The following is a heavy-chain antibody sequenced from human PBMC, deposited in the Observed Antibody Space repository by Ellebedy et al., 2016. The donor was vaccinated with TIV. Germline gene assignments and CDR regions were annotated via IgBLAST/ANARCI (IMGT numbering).Heavy chain of an antibody. V-gene: IGHV3-33*08. CDR3: ASGAYDI. Sequence: GESLKISCAASGFTFSSYAMQWVRQAPGKGLEWVAAISYDGTNEFYADSVKDRFTISRDNAKISLYLQMNSLTAEDTAVYYCASGAYDIWGQGTKVTVSS. CDR1: GFTFSSYA. CDR2: ISYDGTNE. J-gene: IGHJ3*02.